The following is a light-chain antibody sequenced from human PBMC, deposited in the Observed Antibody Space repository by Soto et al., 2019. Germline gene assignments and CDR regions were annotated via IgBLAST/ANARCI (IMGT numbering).Light chain of an antibody. CDR1: QNIGRW. V-gene: IGKV1-5*01. CDR3: QQFSSYPLT. J-gene: IGKJ5*01. CDR2: HAS. Sequence: DIQMTQSPSTLSASIGDRVTISCRASQNIGRWLAWYQQKPGTAPNLLIYHASNLRGGVPSRFSGGGSGTEFTLTISSVQPDDIAVYYCQQFSSYPLTFGGGTRLEIK.